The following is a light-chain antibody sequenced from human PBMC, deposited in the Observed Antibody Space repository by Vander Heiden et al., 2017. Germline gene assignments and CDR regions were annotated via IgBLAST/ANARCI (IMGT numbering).Light chain of an antibody. Sequence: DIVMTQSPDSLAVSLCESATIHCKSSQSVLYSSNNKNYLAWYQQKPGQPPKLLIYWASTRESGVPDRFSGSGSGTDFTLTISSLQAEDVAVYYCQQYYSTPWTFGQGTKVEIK. CDR2: WAS. V-gene: IGKV4-1*01. CDR3: QQYYSTPWT. J-gene: IGKJ1*01. CDR1: QSVLYSSNNKNY.